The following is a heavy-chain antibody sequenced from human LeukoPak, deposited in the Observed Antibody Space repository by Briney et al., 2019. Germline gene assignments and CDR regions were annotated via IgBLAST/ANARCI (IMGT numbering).Heavy chain of an antibody. CDR2: ISRGSDHV. Sequence: GGSLRPSCAASGFTFSSYAMNWVRQAPGKGLEWVSSISRGSDHVFYADSMKGRFTISRDNAKNSLYLQMNSLGAEDTAVYYCARPYDTRGYFPDYWGQGTLVTVSS. CDR3: ARPYDTRGYFPDY. V-gene: IGHV3-21*01. D-gene: IGHD3-22*01. CDR1: GFTFSSYA. J-gene: IGHJ4*02.